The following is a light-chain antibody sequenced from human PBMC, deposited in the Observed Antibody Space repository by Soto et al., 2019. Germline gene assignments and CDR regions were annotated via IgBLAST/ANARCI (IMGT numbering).Light chain of an antibody. CDR3: QQYGSSGT. CDR1: QSVNSDY. J-gene: IGKJ1*01. CDR2: GAS. Sequence: VMTQSPGTLSVSPGERATLSCRASQSVNSDYLAWFQQKPGQAPRLLIYGASTRTTGIPDRFSGSGSGTDFTLTISRLEPEDFAVYYCQQYGSSGTFGQGTKVDIK. V-gene: IGKV3-20*01.